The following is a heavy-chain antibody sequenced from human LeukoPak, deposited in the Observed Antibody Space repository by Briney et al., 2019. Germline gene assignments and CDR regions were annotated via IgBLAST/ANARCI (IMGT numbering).Heavy chain of an antibody. CDR3: ARDGFDY. Sequence: GGSLRLSCAASGFTFSSYAMHWVRQAPGKGLEYVSAISSNGGSTYSANSVKGRFTISRDNSKNTLYLQMGSLRAEDMAVYYCARDGFDYWGQGTLVTVSS. V-gene: IGHV3-64*01. CDR2: ISSNGGST. CDR1: GFTFSSYA. J-gene: IGHJ4*02.